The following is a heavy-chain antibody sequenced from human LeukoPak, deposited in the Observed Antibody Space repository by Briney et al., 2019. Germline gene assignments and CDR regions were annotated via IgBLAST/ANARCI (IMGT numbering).Heavy chain of an antibody. J-gene: IGHJ4*02. V-gene: IGHV3-53*01. D-gene: IGHD2-15*01. CDR1: GFTVSSNY. CDR2: IYSGGST. CDR3: ARERDYCSGGSCYGSDY. Sequence: GGSLRLSCAASGFTVSSNYMSWVRQAPGKGLEWVSVIYSGGSTYYADSVKGRFTISRDNSKNTLYLQMNSLRAEDTAVYYCARERDYCSGGSCYGSDYWGQGTLVTVSS.